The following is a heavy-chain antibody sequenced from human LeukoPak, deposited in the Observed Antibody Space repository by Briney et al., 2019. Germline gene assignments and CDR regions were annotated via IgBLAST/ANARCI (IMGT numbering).Heavy chain of an antibody. J-gene: IGHJ4*02. D-gene: IGHD6-25*01. Sequence: SETLSLTCTVSGDSFNSRNYYWGWIRQPPGKGLEWIGRLYFTGSTYYNPSLKSRVTISLETAKNQFSLKMISVTGADTAVYYCARSLQDIWSGYEAPRRPFDQWGRGTLVTVTS. CDR1: GDSFNSRNYY. CDR2: LYFTGST. CDR3: ARSLQDIWSGYEAPRRPFDQ. V-gene: IGHV4-39*01.